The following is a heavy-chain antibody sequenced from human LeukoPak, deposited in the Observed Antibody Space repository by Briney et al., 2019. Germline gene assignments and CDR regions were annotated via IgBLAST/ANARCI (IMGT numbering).Heavy chain of an antibody. Sequence: GGSLRLSCAASGFTFSSYAVSWVRQAPGKGLEWVSAIRGSGGSTYYADSVKGRFTISRDNSKNTLYLQMNSLRAEDTAVYYCAREGSVYYYYGMDVWGQGTTVTVSS. V-gene: IGHV3-23*01. CDR3: AREGSVYYYYGMDV. CDR2: IRGSGGST. J-gene: IGHJ6*02. CDR1: GFTFSSYA.